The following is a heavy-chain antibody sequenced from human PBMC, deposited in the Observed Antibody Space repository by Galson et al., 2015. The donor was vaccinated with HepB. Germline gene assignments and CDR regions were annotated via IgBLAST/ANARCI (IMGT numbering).Heavy chain of an antibody. J-gene: IGHJ6*02. D-gene: IGHD5-24*01. CDR3: ARYVATIYGMDV. Sequence: QSGAEVKKPGESLRISCKGSGYRFTSYWTSWVRQMPGKGLEWMGRIDPSDSYTNYSPSFQGHVTISADKSISTAYLQWSSLKASDTAMYYCARYVATIYGMDVWGQGTTVTVSS. V-gene: IGHV5-10-1*01. CDR2: IDPSDSYT. CDR1: GYRFTSYW.